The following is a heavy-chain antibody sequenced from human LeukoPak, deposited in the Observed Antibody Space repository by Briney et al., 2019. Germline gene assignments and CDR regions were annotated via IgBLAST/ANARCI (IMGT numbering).Heavy chain of an antibody. V-gene: IGHV3-74*01. J-gene: IGHJ4*02. Sequence: PGGSLRLSCAASGFTFSMYWMHWVRQAPGEGLVWVARTNGDETSTNYADSVKGRFTIFRDNAENTVYLQMHSLRGEDTAVYYCAREHFGYSYEYWGQGNLVTVSS. CDR1: GFTFSMYW. CDR3: AREHFGYSYEY. CDR2: TNGDETST. D-gene: IGHD5-18*01.